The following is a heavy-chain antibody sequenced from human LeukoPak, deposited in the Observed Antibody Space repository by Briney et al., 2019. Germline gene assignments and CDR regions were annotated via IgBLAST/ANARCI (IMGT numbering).Heavy chain of an antibody. Sequence: PGGSLRLSCAASGFTFSSYAVSWVRQAPGKGLEWVSSINGSGSGTYYADSVKGRFTISRDNSKNTLFLHMNSLRAEDTAVYYCANALTTPEEDTFPIWGQGTMVTVSS. D-gene: IGHD2-15*01. CDR1: GFTFSSYA. V-gene: IGHV3-23*01. CDR2: INGSGSGT. J-gene: IGHJ3*02. CDR3: ANALTTPEEDTFPI.